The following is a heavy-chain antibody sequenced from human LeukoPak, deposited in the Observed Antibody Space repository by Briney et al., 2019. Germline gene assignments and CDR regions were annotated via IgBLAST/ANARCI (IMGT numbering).Heavy chain of an antibody. Sequence: SETLSLTCTVSGGSISGSSYYWGWIRQPPGKGLEWIGSIYYSGSTYYNPSLKSRVTISVDTSKNQFSLKLSSVTAADTAVYYCARLFEWQWLPQGYFDYWGQGTLVTVSS. CDR3: ARLFEWQWLPQGYFDY. CDR2: IYYSGST. D-gene: IGHD6-19*01. V-gene: IGHV4-39*01. J-gene: IGHJ4*02. CDR1: GGSISGSSYY.